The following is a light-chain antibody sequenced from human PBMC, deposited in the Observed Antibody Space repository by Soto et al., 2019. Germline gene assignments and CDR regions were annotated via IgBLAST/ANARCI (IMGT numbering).Light chain of an antibody. Sequence: EIVLTQSPATLSLSPGERATLSCRASQSVSSYLAWYQKKPGQAPRLLIYDASNRATGISARFSGSVSGTDFILTISSIEPGDFAVYYCQQRNQCRNIFGQGTKLEIK. CDR3: QQRNQCRNI. V-gene: IGKV3-11*01. J-gene: IGKJ2*01. CDR2: DAS. CDR1: QSVSSY.